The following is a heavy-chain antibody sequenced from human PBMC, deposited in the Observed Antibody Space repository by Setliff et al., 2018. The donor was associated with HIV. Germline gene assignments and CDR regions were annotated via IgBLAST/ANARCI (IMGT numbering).Heavy chain of an antibody. J-gene: IGHJ4*02. CDR2: INHSGKT. CDR3: VTSSSWSSRLNF. Sequence: PSETLSLTCAVYGGSLSGHYWTWIRQPPGEGLEWIEEINHSGKTNYNPSLKSRVTISVDTSKNQFSLKVTSVTAADTAVYDCVTSSSWSSRLNFWGQGMLVTVSS. CDR1: GGSLSGHY. V-gene: IGHV4-34*10. D-gene: IGHD6-13*01.